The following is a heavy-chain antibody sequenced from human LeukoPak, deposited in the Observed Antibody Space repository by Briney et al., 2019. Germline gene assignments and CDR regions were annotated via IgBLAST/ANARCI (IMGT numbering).Heavy chain of an antibody. CDR1: GYTFTGYY. J-gene: IGHJ4*02. CDR3: ARDGYSSGCLGY. Sequence: GASVKVSCKASGYTFTGYYMHWVRQAPGQGLEWMGGIIPIFGTANYAQKFQGRVTITADESTSTAYMELSSLRSEDTAVYYCARDGYSSGCLGYWGQGTLVTVSS. D-gene: IGHD6-19*01. V-gene: IGHV1-69*13. CDR2: IIPIFGTA.